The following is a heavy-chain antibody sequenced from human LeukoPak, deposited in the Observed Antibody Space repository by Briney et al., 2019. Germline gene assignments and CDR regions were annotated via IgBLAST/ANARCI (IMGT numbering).Heavy chain of an antibody. Sequence: GGSLRLSCAASGFIFNNYGLIWVRQAPGKGLEWVSAISNDGGGTNYADFVKGRFTISRDNSKNTLFLQMNSLRAEDTAVYYCAKDATASPYFHWFDNWGQGTQVIVSS. CDR1: GFIFNNYG. V-gene: IGHV3-23*01. CDR2: ISNDGGGT. CDR3: AKDATASPYFHWFDN. D-gene: IGHD3-9*01. J-gene: IGHJ4*02.